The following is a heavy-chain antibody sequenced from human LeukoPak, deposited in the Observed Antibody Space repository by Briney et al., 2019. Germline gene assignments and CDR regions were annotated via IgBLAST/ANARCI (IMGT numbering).Heavy chain of an antibody. CDR2: ISYDGSNK. CDR1: GFTFSSYG. CDR3: AKEGGYSYDFDY. J-gene: IGHJ4*02. D-gene: IGHD5-18*01. V-gene: IGHV3-30*18. Sequence: GRSLRLSCAAAGFTFSSYGMHWVRQAPGNGREWVAVISYDGSNKYYADSVKGRFTISRDNSKNTLYLQMNSLRAEDTAVYYCAKEGGYSYDFDYWGRGTLVTVSS.